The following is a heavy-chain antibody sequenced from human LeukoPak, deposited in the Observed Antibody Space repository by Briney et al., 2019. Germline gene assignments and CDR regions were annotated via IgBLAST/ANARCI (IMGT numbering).Heavy chain of an antibody. J-gene: IGHJ4*02. V-gene: IGHV4-61*02. CDR3: ARLVDTPVIRGYYFDH. CDR2: IYISGST. CDR1: GVSVSSGSYY. D-gene: IGHD5-18*01. Sequence: SETLSLTCTVSGVSVSSGSYYWRWIRQPAGKGLEWIGRIYISGSTNYNSSLRGRVTMSIDTSKNQFSLTLTCVTAADTAVYYCARLVDTPVIRGYYFDHWGQGTLVTVSS.